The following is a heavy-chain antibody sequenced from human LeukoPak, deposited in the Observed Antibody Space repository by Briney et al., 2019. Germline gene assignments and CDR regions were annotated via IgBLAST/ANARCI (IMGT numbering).Heavy chain of an antibody. J-gene: IGHJ6*03. CDR3: ARRRDGYNYYMDV. V-gene: IGHV3-66*01. CDR1: GFTVSSNY. D-gene: IGHD5-24*01. CDR2: IYSGGST. Sequence: PGGSLRLSCAASGFTVSSNYMSWVRQASGKGLEWVSVIYSGGSTYYADSVKGRFTISRDNSKNTLYLQMNSLRAEDTAVYYCARRRDGYNYYMDVWGKGTTVTISS.